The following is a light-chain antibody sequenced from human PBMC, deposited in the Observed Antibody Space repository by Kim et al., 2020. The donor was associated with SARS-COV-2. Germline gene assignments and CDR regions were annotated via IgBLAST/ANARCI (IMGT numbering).Light chain of an antibody. CDR3: TSYTSSITWV. J-gene: IGLJ3*02. Sequence: SALTQPASVSGSPGQSITMSCTGTRSDVGGYNYVSWYQQHPGKAPKLMLYAVSKRPSGVSNRFSGSKSGNTASLTISGLQAEDEADYYCTSYTSSITWVFGGGTQLTVL. CDR1: RSDVGGYNY. CDR2: AVS. V-gene: IGLV2-14*01.